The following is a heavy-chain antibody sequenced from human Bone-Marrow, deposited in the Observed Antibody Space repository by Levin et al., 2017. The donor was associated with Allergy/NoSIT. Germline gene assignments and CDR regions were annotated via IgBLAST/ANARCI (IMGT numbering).Heavy chain of an antibody. Sequence: PSETLSLTCAVSGGSFSDYYWTWIRQAPGKGLEWIGEMNPSGITKYNPYLQSRVTMSLEASMNQISLKLSSVTAADTAVYYCAAFIIGEFTIFDYWGQGTQVAVSS. CDR1: GGSFSDYY. J-gene: IGHJ4*02. CDR2: MNPSGIT. D-gene: IGHD3-10*01. V-gene: IGHV4-34*01. CDR3: AAFIIGEFTIFDY.